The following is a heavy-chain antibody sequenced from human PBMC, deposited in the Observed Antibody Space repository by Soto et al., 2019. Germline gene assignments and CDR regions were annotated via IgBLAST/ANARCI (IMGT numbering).Heavy chain of an antibody. CDR1: GYTFIDYY. Sequence: QVQLVQSGAEVKKPGASVKVSCTASGYTFIDYYMHWVRQAPGQGLEWMGWINPSSGGTHYAQKFQGRVAMPRDTSISIVYMQLSRLKSDDTAMYYCAMDRGYDCPASSCYALSGLDVWGQGTRVTVSS. D-gene: IGHD3-10*01. CDR3: AMDRGYDCPASSCYALSGLDV. V-gene: IGHV1-2*02. J-gene: IGHJ6*02. CDR2: INPSSGGT.